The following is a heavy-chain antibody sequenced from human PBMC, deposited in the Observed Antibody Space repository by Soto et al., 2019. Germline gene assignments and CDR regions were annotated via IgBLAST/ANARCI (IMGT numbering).Heavy chain of an antibody. Sequence: GGSLRLSCAASGFTFSSYAMIGVRQAPGKGLEWVSAISGSGGSTYYADSVKGRFTISRDNSKNTLYLQMNSLRAEDTAVYYCAKDNIAVAKNFDYWGQGTLVTVSS. CDR2: ISGSGGST. CDR1: GFTFSSYA. V-gene: IGHV3-23*01. D-gene: IGHD6-19*01. J-gene: IGHJ4*02. CDR3: AKDNIAVAKNFDY.